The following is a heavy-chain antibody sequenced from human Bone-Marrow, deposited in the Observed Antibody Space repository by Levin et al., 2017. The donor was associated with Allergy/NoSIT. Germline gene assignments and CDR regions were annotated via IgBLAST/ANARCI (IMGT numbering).Heavy chain of an antibody. V-gene: IGHV3-23*01. Sequence: RTGGSLRLSCAASGFRFSSSAMSWVRLAPGKGLQWVSSISGDGDNEYYADSVRGRFTISRHNSKNTLSLHMNNLRAEDTAMYYCAKTTSTWFPDTFDFWGHGTMVTVSS. D-gene: IGHD6-13*01. J-gene: IGHJ3*01. CDR2: ISGDGDNE. CDR1: GFRFSSSA. CDR3: AKTTSTWFPDTFDF.